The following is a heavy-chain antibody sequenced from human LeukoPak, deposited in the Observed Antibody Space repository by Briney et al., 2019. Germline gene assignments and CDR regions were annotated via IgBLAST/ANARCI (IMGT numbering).Heavy chain of an antibody. J-gene: IGHJ6*02. CDR3: ARVSTYYYGSGSSSWYYYYGMDV. CDR2: TYYRSKWYN. Sequence: SQTLSLTCAISGDSVSSNSAAWNWIRQSPSRGLEWLGRTYYRSKWYNDYAVSVKSRITINPDTSKNQFSLQLNSVTPEDTAVYYCARVSTYYYGSGSSSWYYYYGMDVWGQGTTVTVSS. D-gene: IGHD3-10*01. V-gene: IGHV6-1*01. CDR1: GDSVSSNSAA.